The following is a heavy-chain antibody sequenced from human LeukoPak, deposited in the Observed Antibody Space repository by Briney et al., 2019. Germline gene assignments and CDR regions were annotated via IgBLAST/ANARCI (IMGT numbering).Heavy chain of an antibody. J-gene: IGHJ4*02. CDR2: VYYSGNT. V-gene: IGHV4-39*01. D-gene: IGHD3-16*01. CDR3: ARHGLYQDYGY. CDR1: GGSISSSSSF. Sequence: SETLSLTCTVSGGSISSSSSFWAWIRQPPGKGLEWIGNVYYSGNTHYNPSLRSRVTISLDTSKNQFSLRLTSVTAADTAVYYCARHGLYQDYGYWGQGTLVTVSS.